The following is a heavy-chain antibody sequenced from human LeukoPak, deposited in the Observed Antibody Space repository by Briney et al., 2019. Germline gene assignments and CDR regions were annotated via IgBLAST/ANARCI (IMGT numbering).Heavy chain of an antibody. V-gene: IGHV3-23*01. J-gene: IGHJ2*01. CDR2: ISGNGDTT. CDR1: GFTFRRYA. Sequence: TWGSLRLSCAASGFTFRRYAMTWVRQAPGKGLEWVSPISGNGDTTYYADSVKGRFTISRDNSKNTLYLQMNSLRAEDTAVYYCARGPHDRGYWYFDLWGRGTLVIVSS. CDR3: ARGPHDRGYWYFDL.